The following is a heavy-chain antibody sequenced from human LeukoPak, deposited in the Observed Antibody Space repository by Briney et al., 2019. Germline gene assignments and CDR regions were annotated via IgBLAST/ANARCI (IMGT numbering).Heavy chain of an antibody. CDR2: IIPIFGTA. CDR3: ARDKAAAGTNWFDP. J-gene: IGHJ5*02. CDR1: GGTFSSYA. Sequence: SVKVSCKASGGTFSSYAISWVRQAPGQGLEWMGGIIPIFGTANYAQRFQGRVTITTDESTSTAYMELSSLRSEDTAVYYCARDKAAAGTNWFDPWGQGTLVTVSS. V-gene: IGHV1-69*05. D-gene: IGHD6-13*01.